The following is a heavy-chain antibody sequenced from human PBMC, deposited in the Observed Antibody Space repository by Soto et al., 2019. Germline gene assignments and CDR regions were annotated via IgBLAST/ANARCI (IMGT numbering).Heavy chain of an antibody. CDR1: GFTFSSYS. CDR3: ASIAAAGIQFDP. CDR2: ISSSSSYI. J-gene: IGHJ5*02. V-gene: IGHV3-21*01. Sequence: PGGSLRLSCAASGFTFSSYSMNWVRLAPGKGLEWVSSISSSSSYIYYADSVKGRFTISRDNAKNSLYLQMNSLRAEDTAVYYCASIAAAGIQFDPWGQGTLVTVSS. D-gene: IGHD6-13*01.